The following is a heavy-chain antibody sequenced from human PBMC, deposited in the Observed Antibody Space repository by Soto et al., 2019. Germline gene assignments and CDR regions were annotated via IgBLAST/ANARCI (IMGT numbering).Heavy chain of an antibody. CDR2: IYYRSKWFH. CDR1: GDSVCSTGAC. D-gene: IGHD2-15*01. CDR3: ASVHFSAGTCLDGLDF. V-gene: IGHV6-1*01. J-gene: IGHJ6*02. Sequence: SQTLSLTCVLSGDSVCSTGACWNWIRQSPSRGLQWLGRIYYRSKWFHEYAASVESRMAINPDTSRNQFSLQLNYVTPEDTAVYYCASVHFSAGTCLDGLDFWGQGTTGTVSS.